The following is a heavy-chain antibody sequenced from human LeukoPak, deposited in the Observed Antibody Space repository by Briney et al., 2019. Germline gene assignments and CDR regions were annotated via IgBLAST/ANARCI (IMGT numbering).Heavy chain of an antibody. J-gene: IGHJ4*02. CDR1: GFTFSTLA. V-gene: IGHV3-23*01. Sequence: GGSLRLSCTASGFTFSTLAMSWVRQAPGKGLEWVSSISSRGDDTSYADSVKGRFTISRDNSKNTLYLQSNSLRVDDAAIYYCAKHRRSTLVTAYFDSWGQGTLVTVSS. CDR3: AKHRRSTLVTAYFDS. D-gene: IGHD2-21*02. CDR2: ISSRGDDT.